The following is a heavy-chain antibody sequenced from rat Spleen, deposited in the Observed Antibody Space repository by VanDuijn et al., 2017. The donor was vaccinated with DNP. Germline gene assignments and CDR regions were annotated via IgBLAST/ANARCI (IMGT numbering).Heavy chain of an antibody. CDR1: GFTFSNYY. J-gene: IGHJ4*01. Sequence: EVQLVESGGGLVQPGRSMKLSCAASGFTFSNYYMAWVRQAPTKGLEWVASISTGGGNPYYRDSVKGRFTISRDNAKSTLYLQMDSLRSEETATYYCARVQLGYYALDAWGQGTSVTVSS. CDR2: ISTGGGNP. V-gene: IGHV5S11*01. D-gene: IGHD5-1*01. CDR3: ARVQLGYYALDA.